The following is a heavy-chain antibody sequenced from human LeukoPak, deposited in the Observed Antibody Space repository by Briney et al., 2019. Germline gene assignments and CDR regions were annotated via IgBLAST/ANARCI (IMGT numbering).Heavy chain of an antibody. J-gene: IGHJ4*02. CDR3: AREEYYYDSSGDFFDY. V-gene: IGHV4-38-2*02. CDR1: GYSISSGYY. D-gene: IGHD3-22*01. Sequence: PSETLSLTCAVSGYSISSGYYWGWIRQPPGKGLEWIGSIYHSGSTYYNPSLKSRVTISVDTSKNQFSLKLSSVTAADTAVYYCAREEYYYDSSGDFFDYWGQGTLVTVSS. CDR2: IYHSGST.